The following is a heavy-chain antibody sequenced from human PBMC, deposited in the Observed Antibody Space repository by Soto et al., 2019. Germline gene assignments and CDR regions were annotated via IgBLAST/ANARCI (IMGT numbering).Heavy chain of an antibody. CDR2: IYYSGST. CDR1: GGSISSGDYY. V-gene: IGHV4-30-4*01. CDR3: ARARNTNPLRLDY. J-gene: IGHJ4*02. D-gene: IGHD2-8*01. Sequence: LSLTCTVSGGSISSGDYYWSWIRQPPGKGLEWIGYIYYSGSTYYNPSLKSRVTISVDTSKNQFSLKLSSVTAADTAVYYCARARNTNPLRLDYWGQGTLVTVS.